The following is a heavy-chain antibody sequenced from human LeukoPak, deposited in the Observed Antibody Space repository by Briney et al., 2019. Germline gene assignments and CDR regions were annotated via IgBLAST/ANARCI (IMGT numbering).Heavy chain of an antibody. Sequence: SETLSLTCAVYGGSFSGYYWSWIRQPPGKGLEWIGEINHSGSTNYNPSLKSRVTISVDTSKNQFSLKLSSVTAADTAVYYCARSTMESSWYSNYYYYMDVWGKGTTVTISS. CDR2: INHSGST. V-gene: IGHV4-34*01. D-gene: IGHD6-13*01. CDR1: GGSFSGYY. J-gene: IGHJ6*03. CDR3: ARSTMESSWYSNYYYYMDV.